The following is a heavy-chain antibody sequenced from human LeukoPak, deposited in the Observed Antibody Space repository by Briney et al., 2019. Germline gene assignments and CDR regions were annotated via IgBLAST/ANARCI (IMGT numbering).Heavy chain of an antibody. CDR3: ARDTYYYDSSGYSPLDY. D-gene: IGHD3-22*01. CDR2: IYHSGST. V-gene: IGHV4-38-2*02. CDR1: GYSISSGYY. J-gene: IGHJ4*02. Sequence: PSETLSLTCTVSGYSISSGYYWGWIRQSPGKGLEWIGSIYHSGSTYYNPSLKSRVTISVDTSKNQFSLKLSSVTAADTAVYYCARDTYYYDSSGYSPLDYWGQGTLVTVSS.